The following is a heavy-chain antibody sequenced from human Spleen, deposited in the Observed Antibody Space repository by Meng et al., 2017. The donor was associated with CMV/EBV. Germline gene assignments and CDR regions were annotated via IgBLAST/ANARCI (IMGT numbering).Heavy chain of an antibody. CDR3: AKDHGTCSSCYDGYYYYGMDV. J-gene: IGHJ6*02. Sequence: GESLKISCAASGFIFSTYGMHWVRQAPGKGLEWVAFIRYDGSNKYYADSVQGRFIISRDNSKNTLYLQMNSLRAEDTSVYYCAKDHGTCSSCYDGYYYYGMDVCGQGTTVTVSS. CDR1: GFIFSTYG. D-gene: IGHD2-2*01. CDR2: IRYDGSNK. V-gene: IGHV3-30*02.